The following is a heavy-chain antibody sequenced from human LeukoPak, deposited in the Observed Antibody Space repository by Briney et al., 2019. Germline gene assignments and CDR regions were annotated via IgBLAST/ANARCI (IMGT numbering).Heavy chain of an antibody. CDR1: GFTFSSYG. Sequence: GGSLRLSCAASGFTFSSYGMHWVRQAPGKGLEWVAVISYDGSNKYYADSVKGRFTISRDNSKNTLYLQMNSLRAEDTAVYYCAKDTRGYYYGSGSYYPYYYYYGMDVWGQGTTVTVSS. J-gene: IGHJ6*02. D-gene: IGHD3-10*01. CDR3: AKDTRGYYYGSGSYYPYYYYYGMDV. V-gene: IGHV3-30*18. CDR2: ISYDGSNK.